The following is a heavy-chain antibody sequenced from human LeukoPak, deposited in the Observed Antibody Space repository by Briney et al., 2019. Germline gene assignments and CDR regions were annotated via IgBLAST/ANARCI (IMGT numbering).Heavy chain of an antibody. V-gene: IGHV3-74*01. CDR1: GFTFSNYW. CDR3: AKDLHYGSADY. CDR2: INPDGSTT. J-gene: IGHJ4*02. Sequence: PGGSLRRACAASGFTFSNYWMHWVRQDPGKGLVWVSFINPDGSTTNYADSVKGRFTISRDNAKNALYLQMNSLRAEDTAVYYCAKDLHYGSADYWGQGTLVTVSS. D-gene: IGHD3-10*01.